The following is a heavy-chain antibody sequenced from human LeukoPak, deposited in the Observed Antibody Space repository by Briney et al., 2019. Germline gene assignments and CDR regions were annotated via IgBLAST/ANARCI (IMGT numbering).Heavy chain of an antibody. V-gene: IGHV3-74*01. D-gene: IGHD5-12*01. Sequence: TGGSLRLSCAASGFTFSSYWMHWVRQVPGKGLVWVSRINTDGSSTIYTDSVKGRFTISRDNSKNTLYLQMNSLRAEDTAVYYCAKDAQPGYSGYDRGHYFDYWGQGTLVTVSS. CDR1: GFTFSSYW. J-gene: IGHJ4*02. CDR3: AKDAQPGYSGYDRGHYFDY. CDR2: INTDGSST.